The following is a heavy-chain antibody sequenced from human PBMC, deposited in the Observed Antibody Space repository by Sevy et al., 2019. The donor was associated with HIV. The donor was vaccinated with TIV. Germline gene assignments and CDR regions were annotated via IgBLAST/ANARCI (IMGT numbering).Heavy chain of an antibody. V-gene: IGHV1-18*01. CDR2: ISAYNGNT. D-gene: IGHD3-16*02. J-gene: IGHJ4*02. CDR3: ARAPFAITFGGVIAPFDY. CDR1: GYTFTSYG. Sequence: ASVKVSCKASGYTFTSYGISWVRQAPGQGLEWMGWISAYNGNTKYAQKVQGRVTMTTDTSASTAYMELRSLRSDDTAVYYWARAPFAITFGGVIAPFDYWGQGALVTVSS.